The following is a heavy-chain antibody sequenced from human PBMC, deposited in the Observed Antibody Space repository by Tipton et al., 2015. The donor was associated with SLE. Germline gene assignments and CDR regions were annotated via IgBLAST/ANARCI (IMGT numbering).Heavy chain of an antibody. CDR1: SASINRNY. CDR2: ISYGGGT. CDR3: ARAGYSSGWYGRGFDN. D-gene: IGHD6-19*01. V-gene: IGHV4-59*12. Sequence: GLVKPSETLSLTCTVSSASINRNYWSWIRQPPGKGLEWIGYISYGGGTNYNPSLKSRVTMSVDTAKNQFSLNLTSVTAADTALYYCARAGYSSGWYGRGFDNWGQGTLVTVSS. J-gene: IGHJ4*02.